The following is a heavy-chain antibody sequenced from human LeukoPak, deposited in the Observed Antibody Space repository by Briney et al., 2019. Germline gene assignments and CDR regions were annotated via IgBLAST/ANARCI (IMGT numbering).Heavy chain of an antibody. D-gene: IGHD3-3*01. CDR3: ARGYDFWSGLFDY. J-gene: IGHJ4*02. CDR1: GGSISSYY. CDR2: IYYSGST. V-gene: IGHV4-59*01. Sequence: PSETLSLTCTVSGGSISSYYWSWIRQPPGKGLEWIGYIYYSGSTNYNPSLKSRVTISVDTSKNQFSLKLSSVTAADTAVYYCARGYDFWSGLFDYWGRGTLVTVSS.